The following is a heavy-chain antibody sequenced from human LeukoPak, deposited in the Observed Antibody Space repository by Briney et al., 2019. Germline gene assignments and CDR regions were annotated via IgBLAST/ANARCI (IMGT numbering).Heavy chain of an antibody. J-gene: IGHJ5*02. Sequence: ASVKVSCKASGYTFTSYDINWVRQATGQGLEWMGWMNPNSGNTGYAQKFQGRATMTRNTSISTAYMELSSLRSEDTAVYYCARGRGVVVTADSNWFDPWGQGTLVTVSS. CDR3: ARGRGVVVTADSNWFDP. CDR1: GYTFTSYD. V-gene: IGHV1-8*01. D-gene: IGHD2-21*02. CDR2: MNPNSGNT.